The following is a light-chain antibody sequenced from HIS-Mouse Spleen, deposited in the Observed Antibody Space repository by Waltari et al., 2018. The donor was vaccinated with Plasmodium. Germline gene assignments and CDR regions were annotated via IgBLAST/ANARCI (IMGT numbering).Light chain of an antibody. CDR3: QQRSNWPLT. CDR2: DAS. Sequence: EIVLTQSPATLSLSPGERATLSCRASQCVSSYLAWYQQKPAQAPRLLTYDASNRATVIPARLSGSGAGTDFTLTISSLEPEDFAVYYCQQRSNWPLTFGGGTKVEIK. CDR1: QCVSSY. J-gene: IGKJ4*01. V-gene: IGKV3-11*01.